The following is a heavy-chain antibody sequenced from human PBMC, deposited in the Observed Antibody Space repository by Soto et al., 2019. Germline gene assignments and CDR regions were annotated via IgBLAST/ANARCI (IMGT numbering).Heavy chain of an antibody. D-gene: IGHD4-17*01. CDR1: GLSFSSFE. CDR2: ISDSGSTM. V-gene: IGHV3-48*03. Sequence: EVILVESGGGLARPGGSLRLSCATSGLSFSSFEMIWVRQAPGKGLEWISYISDSGSTMYYADSVKGRFTISRDNAKNSLYLQMSSLRVEDTALYYCARSTVTSDWGQGTQVTVSS. J-gene: IGHJ4*02. CDR3: ARSTVTSD.